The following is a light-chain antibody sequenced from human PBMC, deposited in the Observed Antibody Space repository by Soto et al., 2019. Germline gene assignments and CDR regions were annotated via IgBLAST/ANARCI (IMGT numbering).Light chain of an antibody. Sequence: DIHMTQCPSSLSASVGYIFSIACQASQDISNYLHWYQQKTGKATKLLISEASNLETGVPSRFSGSGSGKDFTLTISSLQTEDIATYYCQQYDNFPRAINFGQGTRLEIK. CDR2: EAS. CDR3: QQYDNFPRAIN. V-gene: IGKV1-33*01. J-gene: IGKJ5*01. CDR1: QDISNY.